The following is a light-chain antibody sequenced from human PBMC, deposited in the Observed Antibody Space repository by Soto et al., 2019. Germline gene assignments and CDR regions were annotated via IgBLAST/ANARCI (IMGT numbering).Light chain of an antibody. V-gene: IGKV1-33*01. CDR1: QDITNF. Sequence: DVQLTQSPSSLSASVGDKVTITCQASQDITNFLNWYQQKPGKAPKLLIYAASNLETGLPSRFSGGGSGTDFTFTISSLQPEDVAAYYCPQYDLLPWTFGQGTLVEVK. CDR3: PQYDLLPWT. CDR2: AAS. J-gene: IGKJ1*01.